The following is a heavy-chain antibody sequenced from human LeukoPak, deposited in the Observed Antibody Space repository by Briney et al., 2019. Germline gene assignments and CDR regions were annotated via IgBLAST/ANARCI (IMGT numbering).Heavy chain of an antibody. CDR2: ITSSSSHV. Sequence: PGGSLRLSCAASGFTFSDYYMNWIRQAPGKGLEWVSSITSSSSHVYYADSVKGRFTMSRDNAKNSVYLQMNSLRAEDTAVYYCARAEMTTITYPDYWGQGTPVTVSS. V-gene: IGHV3-69-1*02. J-gene: IGHJ4*02. D-gene: IGHD5-24*01. CDR3: ARAEMTTITYPDY. CDR1: GFTFSDYY.